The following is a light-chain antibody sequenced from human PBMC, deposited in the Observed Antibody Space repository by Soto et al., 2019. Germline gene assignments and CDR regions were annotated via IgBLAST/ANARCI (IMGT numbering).Light chain of an antibody. CDR1: QSVRSN. Sequence: EVVMTQSPATLSVSPGERVTLSCRASQSVRSNLAWYQQKPGQAPRLLISGASTRAAGISDRFRGSGSGTEFTLTISSLRSEDSAIYYCQQYNNWPFTFGPGTKVDIK. CDR3: QQYNNWPFT. J-gene: IGKJ3*01. CDR2: GAS. V-gene: IGKV3-15*01.